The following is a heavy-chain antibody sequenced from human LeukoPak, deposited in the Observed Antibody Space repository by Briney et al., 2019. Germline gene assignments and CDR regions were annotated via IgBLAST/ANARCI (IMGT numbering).Heavy chain of an antibody. CDR1: GFTFSDYD. J-gene: IGHJ4*02. D-gene: IGHD3-16*01. V-gene: IGHV3-21*06. CDR2: ISGRSSHT. Sequence: GGSLRLSCSAAGFTFSDYDMNWIRQAPGKGLEWISAISGRSSHTYYGDSVKGRFSISRDNAKNLLYLQMNGLGAEDTAVYYCGRAFPPLRTSSAGDLWGQGTLVTVSS. CDR3: GRAFPPLRTSSAGDL.